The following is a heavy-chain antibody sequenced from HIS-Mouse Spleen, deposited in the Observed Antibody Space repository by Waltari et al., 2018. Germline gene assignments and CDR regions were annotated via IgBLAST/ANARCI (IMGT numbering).Heavy chain of an antibody. CDR3: AREDWRDPLTHDAFDI. CDR2: NNPNRGGT. J-gene: IGHJ3*02. V-gene: IGHV1-2*02. D-gene: IGHD3-3*01. CDR1: GYTFTGYY. Sequence: QVQLVQSGAEVKKPGASVKVSCKASGYTFTGYYMHWVRQAPGQGLEWREGNNPNRGGTNEAKKFQGRVTMTRDTSISTADMELSRLRSDDTAVYYCAREDWRDPLTHDAFDIWGQGTMVTVSS.